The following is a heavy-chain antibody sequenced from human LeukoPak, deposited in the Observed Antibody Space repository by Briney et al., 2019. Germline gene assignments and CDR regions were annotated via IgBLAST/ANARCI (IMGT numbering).Heavy chain of an antibody. V-gene: IGHV1-18*01. J-gene: IGHJ4*02. CDR2: ISGYNGNT. D-gene: IGHD2-15*01. CDR1: GYTFTSFG. CDR3: AKDSRDLWGSSSPLFY. Sequence: GASVKVSCKASGYTFTSFGISWVRQAPGQGLEWMGWISGYNGNTNYAQNLQGRVTMTTDTSTSTAYMELRSLRSDDTAVYYCAKDSRDLWGSSSPLFYWGQGTLVTVSS.